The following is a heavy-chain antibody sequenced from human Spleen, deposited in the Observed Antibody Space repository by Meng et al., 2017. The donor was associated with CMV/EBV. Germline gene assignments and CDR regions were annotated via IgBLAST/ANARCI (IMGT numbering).Heavy chain of an antibody. CDR1: GYTFTSYY. V-gene: IGHV1-46*01. CDR3: ARGESINY. CDR2: VNPASGDA. J-gene: IGHJ4*02. Sequence: KVSCKASGYTFTSYYLHWIRQAPGQGLEWMGIVNPASGDATYARTFEGRVTMTRDRSTDTVYLELNRLTPEDTAVYYCARGESINYWGQGTLVTVSS. D-gene: IGHD3-10*01.